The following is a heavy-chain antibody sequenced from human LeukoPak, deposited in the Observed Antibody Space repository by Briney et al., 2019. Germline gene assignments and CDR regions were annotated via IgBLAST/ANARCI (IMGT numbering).Heavy chain of an antibody. CDR3: AKVAAAGTFDY. Sequence: PGGSLRLSCAASGFTFSSYAMNWVRQAPGKGLEWVSGISWNSGSIGYADSVKGRFTISRDNAKNSLYLQMNSLRAEDTALYYCAKVAAAGTFDYWGQGTLVTVSS. D-gene: IGHD6-13*01. CDR2: ISWNSGSI. CDR1: GFTFSSYA. J-gene: IGHJ4*02. V-gene: IGHV3-9*01.